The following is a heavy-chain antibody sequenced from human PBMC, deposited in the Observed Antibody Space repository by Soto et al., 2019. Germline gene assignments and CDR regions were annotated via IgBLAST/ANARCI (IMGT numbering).Heavy chain of an antibody. J-gene: IGHJ4*02. CDR2: INQDESDK. CDR3: ATHALFLSGPLDY. CDR1: GFTFSRQW. V-gene: IGHV3-7*02. Sequence: EVQLVDSGGGLVQPGGSLRLSCAASGFTFSRQWMTWVRQAPGKGLEWVASINQDESDKYYVDSVKGRFTISRDNAKSSLFRQMNRLRSEDTAVYFCATHALFLSGPLDYWGQGTLVIVSS. D-gene: IGHD2-8*02.